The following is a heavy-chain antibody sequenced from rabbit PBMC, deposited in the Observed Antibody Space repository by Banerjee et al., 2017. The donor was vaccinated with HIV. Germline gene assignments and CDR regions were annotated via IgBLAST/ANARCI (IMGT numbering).Heavy chain of an antibody. CDR2: IGTGSGTT. V-gene: IGHV1S45*01. CDR3: ARDLAGAIGWNFNL. CDR1: GFSFSNKYV. J-gene: IGHJ4*01. Sequence: QEQLEESGGDLVKPEGSLTLTCTASGFSFSNKYVMCWVRQAPGKGLEWIACIGTGSGTTYYATWAKGRFTISKTSSTTVTLQMTSLTAADTATYFCARDLAGAIGWNFNLWGPGTLVTVS. D-gene: IGHD4-1*01.